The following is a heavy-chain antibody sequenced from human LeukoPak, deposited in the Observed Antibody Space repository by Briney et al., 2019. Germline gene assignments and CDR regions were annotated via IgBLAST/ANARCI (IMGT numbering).Heavy chain of an antibody. J-gene: IGHJ4*02. CDR1: GDSISGVDYY. CDR2: IYYTGST. D-gene: IGHD3-10*01. CDR3: ARVMVRGVPATYYYDY. V-gene: IGHV4-30-4*08. Sequence: SETLSLTCTVSGDSISGVDYYWSWIRQPPGKGLEWIGYIYYTGSTYYNPSLKSRVTILVDTSKNQFSLKLSSVTAADTAVYYCARVMVRGVPATYYYDYWGQGTLVTVSS.